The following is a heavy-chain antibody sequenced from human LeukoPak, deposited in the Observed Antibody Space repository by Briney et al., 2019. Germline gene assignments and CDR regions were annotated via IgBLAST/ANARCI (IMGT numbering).Heavy chain of an antibody. J-gene: IGHJ4*02. Sequence: SGTLALTCNGPGGPISCYFWGWIREPPGKGLEWIGDIYYSGSTNYNPSLKSRATTSVDTSKNQFSLKLSSVTAADTAVYYCARHLGPKKYYDFWSGYRNYFDYWGQGTLVTVSS. CDR2: IYYSGST. D-gene: IGHD3-3*01. CDR3: ARHLGPKKYYDFWSGYRNYFDY. V-gene: IGHV4-59*08. CDR1: GGPISCYF.